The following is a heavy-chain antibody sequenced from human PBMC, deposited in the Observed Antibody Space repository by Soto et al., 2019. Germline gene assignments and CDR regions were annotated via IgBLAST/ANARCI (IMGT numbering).Heavy chain of an antibody. CDR1: GGSISSGGYY. Sequence: QVQLQESGPGLVKPSQTLSLTCTVSGGSISSGGYYWSWIRQHPGKGLEWIGYIYYSGSTYYNPSLKSRVTISVDTSKNQFSLKLSSVTAADTTVYYCARMGEHIVVVTAIHQPLWFDPWGQGTLVTVSS. V-gene: IGHV4-31*03. J-gene: IGHJ5*02. CDR2: IYYSGST. CDR3: ARMGEHIVVVTAIHQPLWFDP. D-gene: IGHD2-21*02.